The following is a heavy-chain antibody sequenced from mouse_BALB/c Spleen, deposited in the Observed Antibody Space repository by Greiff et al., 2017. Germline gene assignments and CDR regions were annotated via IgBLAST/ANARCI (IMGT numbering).Heavy chain of an antibody. Sequence: EVMLVESGGGLVQPGGSRKLSCAASGFTFSDYGMAWVRQAPGKGPEWVAFISNLAYSIYYADTVTGRFTISRENAKNTLYLEMSSLRSEDTAMYYYARVYDNYVGYAMDYWGQGTSVTVSS. CDR1: GFTFSDYG. J-gene: IGHJ4*01. D-gene: IGHD2-1*01. V-gene: IGHV5-15*02. CDR3: ARVYDNYVGYAMDY. CDR2: ISNLAYSI.